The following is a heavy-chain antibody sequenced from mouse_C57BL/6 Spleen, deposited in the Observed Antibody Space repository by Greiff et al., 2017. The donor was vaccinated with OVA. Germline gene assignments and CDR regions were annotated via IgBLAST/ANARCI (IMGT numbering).Heavy chain of an antibody. D-gene: IGHD1-1*01. CDR3: ARERVDYYGAMDY. CDR2: INPNNGGT. V-gene: IGHV1-18*01. CDR1: GYTFTDYN. Sequence: VQLQQSGPELVKPGASVKIPCKASGYTFTDYNMDWVKQSHGKSLEWIGDINPNNGGTIYNQKFKGKATLTVDKSSSTAYMELRSLTSEDTAVYYCARERVDYYGAMDYWGQGTSVTVSS. J-gene: IGHJ4*01.